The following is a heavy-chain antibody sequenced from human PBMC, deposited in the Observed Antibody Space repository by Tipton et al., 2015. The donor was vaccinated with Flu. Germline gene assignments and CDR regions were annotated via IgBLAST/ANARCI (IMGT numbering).Heavy chain of an antibody. CDR3: ARDPDYYDGGAFDI. Sequence: LRLSCTVSGGSISSYYWSWIRQPPGKGLEWIGYIYYSGSTNYNPSLKSRVTISVATSKNPFSLKLSSVTAADTAVYYCARDPDYYDGGAFDIWGQGTMVTVSS. D-gene: IGHD3-22*01. J-gene: IGHJ3*02. CDR1: GGSISSYY. V-gene: IGHV4-59*01. CDR2: IYYSGST.